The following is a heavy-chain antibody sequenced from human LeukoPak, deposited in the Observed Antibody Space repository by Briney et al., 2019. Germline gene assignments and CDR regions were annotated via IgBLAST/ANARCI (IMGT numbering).Heavy chain of an antibody. J-gene: IGHJ4*02. D-gene: IGHD1-26*01. V-gene: IGHV4-39*01. CDR2: IYYSGST. CDR1: GGSISSYSYY. CDR3: ARLYSGSYLVDH. Sequence: PSETLSLTCTVSGGSISSYSYYWGWIRQPPGKGLEWIGSIYYSGSTFYNPSLKSRLTISVDTSKNQFSLKVSSVTAADTAVYYCARLYSGSYLVDHWGQRTLVTVSS.